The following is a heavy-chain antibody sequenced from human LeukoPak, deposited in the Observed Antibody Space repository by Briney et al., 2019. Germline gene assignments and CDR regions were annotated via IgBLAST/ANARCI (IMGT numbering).Heavy chain of an antibody. V-gene: IGHV1-8*01. Sequence: ASVKVSCKASVYTFTSYDINWVRQATGQGLEWMGWMNPNSGNTGYAQKFQGRVTMTRNTSISTAYMELSSLRSEDTAVYYCARGDWTVVVPAVYYYYGMDVWGQGTTVTVSS. CDR1: VYTFTSYD. CDR3: ARGDWTVVVPAVYYYYGMDV. J-gene: IGHJ6*02. CDR2: MNPNSGNT. D-gene: IGHD2-2*01.